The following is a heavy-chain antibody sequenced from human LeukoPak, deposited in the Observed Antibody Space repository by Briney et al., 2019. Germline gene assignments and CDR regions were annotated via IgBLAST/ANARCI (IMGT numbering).Heavy chain of an antibody. CDR3: ARGTGWGILTGYYRTFDY. J-gene: IGHJ4*02. D-gene: IGHD3-9*01. CDR2: IKQDGSEK. Sequence: GGSLRLSCAASGFTFSSYWMSWVRQAPGKGLEWVTNIKQDGSEKYYVDSVKGRFTISRDNAKNSLYLQMNSLRAEDTAVYYCARGTGWGILTGYYRTFDYWGQGNLVTGSS. CDR1: GFTFSSYW. V-gene: IGHV3-7*03.